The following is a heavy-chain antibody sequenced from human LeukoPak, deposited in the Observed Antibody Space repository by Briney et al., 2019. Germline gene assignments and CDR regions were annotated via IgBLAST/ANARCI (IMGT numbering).Heavy chain of an antibody. Sequence: SETLSLTCAVYGGSFSGYYWSWIRQPPGKGLEWIGEINHSGSTNYNPSLKSRVTISVDTSKNQFSLKLSSVTAADTAVYYCARGLNDSWTGENYWGQGTLVTVSS. CDR2: INHSGST. J-gene: IGHJ4*02. D-gene: IGHD3-3*01. CDR1: GGSFSGYY. CDR3: ARGLNDSWTGENY. V-gene: IGHV4-34*01.